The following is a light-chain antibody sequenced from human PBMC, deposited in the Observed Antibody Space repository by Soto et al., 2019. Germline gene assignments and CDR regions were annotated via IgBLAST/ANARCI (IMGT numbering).Light chain of an antibody. CDR2: GAS. J-gene: IGKJ2*01. CDR1: QSVSSSY. Sequence: EIVLTQSPGTLSLSPGERATLSCRASQSVSSSYLAWYQQKVGQAPRLLIYGASSRATGIPDRFSGSGSGTDFTITISRLEPEDFAVYYCQQYGSSPMYTFGQGTKLEIK. V-gene: IGKV3-20*01. CDR3: QQYGSSPMYT.